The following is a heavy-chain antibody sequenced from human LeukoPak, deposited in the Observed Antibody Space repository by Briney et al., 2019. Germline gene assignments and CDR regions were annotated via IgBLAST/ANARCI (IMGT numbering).Heavy chain of an antibody. CDR3: ARDFDNSGSYLNYAFDI. J-gene: IGHJ3*02. CDR1: GFTFSSYE. V-gene: IGHV3-48*03. Sequence: GGSLRLSCAASGFTFSSYEMNWVRQAPGKGLEWVSYISSSGSTIYYADSVKGRFTISRDNSKNTLYLQMNSLRAEDTAVYYCARDFDNSGSYLNYAFDIWGQGTMVTVTS. CDR2: ISSSGSTI. D-gene: IGHD1-26*01.